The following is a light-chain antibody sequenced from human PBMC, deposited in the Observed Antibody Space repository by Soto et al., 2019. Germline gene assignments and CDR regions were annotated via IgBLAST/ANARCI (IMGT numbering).Light chain of an antibody. V-gene: IGKV2D-29*01. J-gene: IGKJ4*01. CDR2: EVV. CDR1: QTLLHTDGKRY. CDR3: MQTIHPLLT. Sequence: VMTQTPLSLSVTPGQPASISCYSSQTLLHTDGKRYLYWYLQKPGHPPQLLIYEVVNRFSGVPDSFSGSRSVPDCTLKISRVEAEDVGTYYFMQTIHPLLTFGGGTKVEI.